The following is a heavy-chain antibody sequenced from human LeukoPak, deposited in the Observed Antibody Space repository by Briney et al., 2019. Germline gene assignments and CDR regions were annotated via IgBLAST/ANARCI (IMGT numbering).Heavy chain of an antibody. J-gene: IGHJ4*02. V-gene: IGHV3-9*03. CDR3: AKGEHYYDSSGYWNYFDY. CDR1: GFTFDDYA. CDR2: ISWNSGSI. D-gene: IGHD3-22*01. Sequence: GGSLRLSCAASGFTFDDYAMHWVRQAPGKGLEWVSGISWNSGSIGYADSVKGRFTISRDNAKNSLYLQMNCLRAEDMALYYCAKGEHYYDSSGYWNYFDYWGQGTLVTVSS.